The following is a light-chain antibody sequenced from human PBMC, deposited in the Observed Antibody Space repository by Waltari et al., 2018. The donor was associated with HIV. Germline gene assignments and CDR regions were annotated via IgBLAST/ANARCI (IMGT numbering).Light chain of an antibody. J-gene: IGLJ3*02. Sequence: QSALTQPRSVSGSPGQSVTISCTGTSSNIWDYNYVSWYQQHPGKAPQLMIYDVTKRPSGVPDRFSGSKSGNTASLTISGLQAEDEAAYYCCSFAGSYTLVFGGGTKLTVL. CDR1: SSNIWDYNY. V-gene: IGLV2-11*01. CDR2: DVT. CDR3: CSFAGSYTLV.